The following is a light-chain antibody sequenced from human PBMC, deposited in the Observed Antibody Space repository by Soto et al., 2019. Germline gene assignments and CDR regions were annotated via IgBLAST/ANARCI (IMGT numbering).Light chain of an antibody. CDR2: AAS. CDR3: QQYYSYPRT. Sequence: AIRMTQSPSSLSASTGDRVTITCRASQGISSYLAWYQQKPGKAPKLLIYAASTLQSGVPSRFSGSGSGTDFTLTISCLQSEDLATYDCQQYYSYPRTCGQGTKVEIK. J-gene: IGKJ1*01. V-gene: IGKV1-8*01. CDR1: QGISSY.